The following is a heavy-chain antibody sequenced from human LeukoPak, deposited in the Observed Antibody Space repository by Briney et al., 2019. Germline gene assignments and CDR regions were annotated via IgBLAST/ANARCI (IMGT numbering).Heavy chain of an antibody. CDR2: INSDGSST. CDR3: ARERGGSGSGWYYFDY. Sequence: PGGSLRLSCAASGFTFSSYWMHWVRQAPGKELVWVSRINSDGSSTSYADSVKGRFTISRDNAKNTLYLQMNSLRAEDTAVYYCARERGGSGSGWYYFDYWGQGTLVTVSS. D-gene: IGHD6-19*01. J-gene: IGHJ4*02. V-gene: IGHV3-74*01. CDR1: GFTFSSYW.